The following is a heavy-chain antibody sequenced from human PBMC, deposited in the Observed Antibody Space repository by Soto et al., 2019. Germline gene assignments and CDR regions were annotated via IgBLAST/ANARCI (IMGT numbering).Heavy chain of an antibody. V-gene: IGHV3-21*01. CDR3: ATDQLSLLNYDY. CDR2: ISSTSIYI. CDR1: GFTFSSYS. J-gene: IGHJ4*02. Sequence: GVLRLSCAASGFTFSSYSMNWVRQAPGKGLEWVSTISSTSIYIYYADSVRGRFTISRDNAKNSLYLQMNSLRAEDTAIYYCATDQLSLLNYDYWGQGTLVTVSS. D-gene: IGHD1-1*01.